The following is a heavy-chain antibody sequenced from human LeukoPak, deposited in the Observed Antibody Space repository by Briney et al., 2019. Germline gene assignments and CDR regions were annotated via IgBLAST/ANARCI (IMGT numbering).Heavy chain of an antibody. CDR2: ICAYNGNT. Sequence: ASVKVSCKASGYTFTSYGISWVRQAPGQGLEWMGWICAYNGNTNYAQKLQGRVTMTTDTSTSTAYMELRSLRSDDTAVYYCARDCPFDVHWNSYYYGMDVWGQGTTVTVSS. V-gene: IGHV1-18*01. D-gene: IGHD1-1*01. J-gene: IGHJ6*02. CDR1: GYTFTSYG. CDR3: ARDCPFDVHWNSYYYGMDV.